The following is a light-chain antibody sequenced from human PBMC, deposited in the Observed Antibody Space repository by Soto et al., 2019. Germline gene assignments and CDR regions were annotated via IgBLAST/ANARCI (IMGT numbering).Light chain of an antibody. J-gene: IGKJ4*01. Sequence: EIVMTQSPATLSVSPGERATLSCRASQSVSSNLAWYLQKPGQAPRLLIYDASTRATGIPARFSGSGSGTEFPLTIGTLQSEDFAFYSCHQYITGPLPSGGGTKVRSN. CDR1: QSVSSN. CDR3: HQYITGPLP. V-gene: IGKV3-15*01. CDR2: DAS.